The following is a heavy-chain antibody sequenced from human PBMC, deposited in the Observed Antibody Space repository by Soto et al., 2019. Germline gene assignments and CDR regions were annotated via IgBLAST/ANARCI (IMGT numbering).Heavy chain of an antibody. CDR1: GGSISSYY. Sequence: SETLSLTCTVSGGSISSYYWSWIRQPPGKELEWIGYIHDSESTSYNPSLKSRVTISLDTSRNQFSLKVSSVIDADTAVYFCARAPRLYHFDYWGQGILVTVSS. V-gene: IGHV4-59*01. J-gene: IGHJ4*02. CDR3: ARAPRLYHFDY. D-gene: IGHD6-25*01. CDR2: IHDSEST.